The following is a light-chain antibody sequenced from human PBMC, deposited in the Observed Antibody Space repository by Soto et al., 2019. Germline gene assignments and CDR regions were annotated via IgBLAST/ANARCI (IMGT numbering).Light chain of an antibody. V-gene: IGKV3-20*01. CDR3: QQYGSSPRT. J-gene: IGKJ2*01. CDR1: QSVSSSF. Sequence: EIVLTQSPGTLSLSPGERATLSCRASQSVSSSFLGWYQQKPGQAPTLLIYGASSRATGIPNRFSGSGSGTDFALTISRLEPEDFAVYYCQQYGSSPRTFGQGTKLEIK. CDR2: GAS.